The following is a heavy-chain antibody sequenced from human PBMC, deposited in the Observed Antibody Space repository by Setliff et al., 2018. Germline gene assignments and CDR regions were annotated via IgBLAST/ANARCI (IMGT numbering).Heavy chain of an antibody. J-gene: IGHJ6*02. V-gene: IGHV4-39*07. CDR1: GGSISSSLYY. Sequence: CTVSGGSISSSLYYWGWIRQPPGKGLEWIGSIYYSGSTYYNPSLKSRVTISVDTSKNQFSLKLSSVTAADTAVYYCARVSGMGSPPYYYYYYGMDVWGQGTTVTVSS. D-gene: IGHD6-25*01. CDR2: IYYSGST. CDR3: ARVSGMGSPPYYYYYYGMDV.